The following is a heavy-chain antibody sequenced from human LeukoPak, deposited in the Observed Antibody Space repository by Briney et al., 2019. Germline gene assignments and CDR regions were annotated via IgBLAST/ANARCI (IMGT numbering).Heavy chain of an antibody. CDR3: TRDAFYYDSSGYYRFDY. CDR2: IRSKAYGGTT. Sequence: GGSLRLSCTASGFTFGDYAISWVRQAPGKGLEWVGFIRSKAYGGTTEYAASVKGRFTISRDDSKSIAYLQMNSLKTEDTAVYYCTRDAFYYDSSGYYRFDYWGQGTLVTVSS. D-gene: IGHD3-22*01. J-gene: IGHJ4*02. V-gene: IGHV3-49*04. CDR1: GFTFGDYA.